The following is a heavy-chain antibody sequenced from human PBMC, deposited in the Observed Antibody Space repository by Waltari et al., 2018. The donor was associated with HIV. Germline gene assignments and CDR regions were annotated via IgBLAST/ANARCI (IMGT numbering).Heavy chain of an antibody. CDR2: MNPNTGDT. D-gene: IGHD1-26*01. CDR1: GYTFARYN. Sequence: QVQLVQSGAEVKKPGASVKVSCTASGYTFARYNTYWVRQAPGQGLEWMGWMNPNTGDTAYAQKFQGRVTMTRNTSMSTAYMELSSLRSEDTAVYYCARVRRPSGSYYLSYWGQGTLVTVSS. J-gene: IGHJ4*02. CDR3: ARVRRPSGSYYLSY. V-gene: IGHV1-8*01.